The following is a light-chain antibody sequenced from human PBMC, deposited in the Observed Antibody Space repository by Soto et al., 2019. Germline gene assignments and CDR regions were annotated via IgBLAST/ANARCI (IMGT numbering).Light chain of an antibody. J-gene: IGKJ4*01. Sequence: EIVLTQSPATLSLSPGERATLSCRASQSVSSYLAWYQQKPGQAPRLLIYDASTRATGIPARFSGSGSGTDFNLTISSLEPEDFAVYYCQQRSNWVSFGGGPKGEIK. CDR1: QSVSSY. V-gene: IGKV3-11*01. CDR3: QQRSNWVS. CDR2: DAS.